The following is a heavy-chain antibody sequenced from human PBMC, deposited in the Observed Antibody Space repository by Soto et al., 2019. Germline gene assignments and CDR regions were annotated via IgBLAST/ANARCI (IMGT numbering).Heavy chain of an antibody. CDR3: ARGGLLWFGENYYMDV. Sequence: SETLSLTCAVYGGSFSGYYWSWIRQPPGKGLEWIGEINHSGSTNYNPSLKSRVTISVDTSKNQFSLKLSSVTAADTAVYYCARGGLLWFGENYYMDVWGKGTTVTVSS. J-gene: IGHJ6*03. CDR2: INHSGST. V-gene: IGHV4-34*01. CDR1: GGSFSGYY. D-gene: IGHD3-10*01.